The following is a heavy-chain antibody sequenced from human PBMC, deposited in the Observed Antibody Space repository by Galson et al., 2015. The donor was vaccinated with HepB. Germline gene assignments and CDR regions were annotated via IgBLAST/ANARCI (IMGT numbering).Heavy chain of an antibody. CDR1: GFTFTAYA. D-gene: IGHD3-16*01. V-gene: IGHV3-30*01. CDR3: ARETWGSIDY. Sequence: LRLSCAASGFTFTAYAMHWVRQAPGKGLECVAVISNDERKKFYADSVRGRFTISRDNSRNTLHLQMDSLRDEDTALYYCARETWGSIDYWGQGTRVTVSS. J-gene: IGHJ4*02. CDR2: ISNDERKK.